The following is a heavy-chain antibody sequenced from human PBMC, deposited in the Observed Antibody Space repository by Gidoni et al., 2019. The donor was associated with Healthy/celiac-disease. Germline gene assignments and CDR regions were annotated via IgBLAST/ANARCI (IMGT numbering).Heavy chain of an antibody. V-gene: IGHV5-51*03. Sequence: EVQLVQSGAEVKKPGESLTISCKGSGYSFTSYWIGWVRQMPGKGLEWMGIIYPGDSDTRYSPSFQGQVTISADKSISTAYLQWSSLKASDTAMYYCARSSGPIVVVPAAYYYYGMDVWGQGTTVTVSS. J-gene: IGHJ6*02. CDR2: IYPGDSDT. CDR1: GYSFTSYW. D-gene: IGHD2-2*01. CDR3: ARSSGPIVVVPAAYYYYGMDV.